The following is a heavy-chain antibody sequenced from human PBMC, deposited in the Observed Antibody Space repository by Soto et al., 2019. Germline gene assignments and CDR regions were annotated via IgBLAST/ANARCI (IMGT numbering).Heavy chain of an antibody. D-gene: IGHD2-2*01. J-gene: IGHJ6*02. Sequence: PGGSLRLSCTGSGFTFGDFGMSWFRQAPGEGLEWLSFIRSKGYGGTTESAASVRGRFITSRDDSKSIAYLQMNSLKTEDTAVYYCASLTSWSQEYYYGMDVWGQGTTVTVS. V-gene: IGHV3-49*03. CDR2: IRSKGYGGTT. CDR3: ASLTSWSQEYYYGMDV. CDR1: GFTFGDFG.